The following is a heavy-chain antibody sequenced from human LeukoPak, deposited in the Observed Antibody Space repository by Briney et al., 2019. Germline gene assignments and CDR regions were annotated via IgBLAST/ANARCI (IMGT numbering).Heavy chain of an antibody. CDR3: VRELYYYDSSGYYPDFDY. Sequence: PGRSLRLSRAASGFTFDDYAMHWVRQAPGKGLEWVSGICWNSGSIGYADSVKGRFTISRDNAKNSLYLQMNSLRAEDTAVYYCVRELYYYDSSGYYPDFDYWGQGTLVTVSS. CDR1: GFTFDDYA. V-gene: IGHV3-9*01. CDR2: ICWNSGSI. J-gene: IGHJ4*02. D-gene: IGHD3-22*01.